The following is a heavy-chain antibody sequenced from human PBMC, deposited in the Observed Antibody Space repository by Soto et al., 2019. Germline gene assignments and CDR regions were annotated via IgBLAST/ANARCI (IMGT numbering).Heavy chain of an antibody. V-gene: IGHV3-15*01. CDR3: ITDTYYDFWSGYQFDY. Sequence: VGSLRLSCAASGFSFSRALMIWVRLTPGKGLEWVCRIKNKTDGGTTDYPANVRDRFTVPSDDSRSTLYLQLNSLKTEDTAVYSCITDTYYDFWSGYQFDYWGQGTLVTVSS. D-gene: IGHD3-3*01. CDR1: GFSFSRAL. CDR2: IKNKTDGGTT. J-gene: IGHJ4*02.